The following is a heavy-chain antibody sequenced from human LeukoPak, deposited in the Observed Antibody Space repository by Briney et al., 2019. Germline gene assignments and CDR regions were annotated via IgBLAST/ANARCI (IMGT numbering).Heavy chain of an antibody. J-gene: IGHJ4*02. CDR1: GGSISSGNYY. Sequence: PSETLSLTCTVSGGSISSGNYYWSWIRQHPGKGLEWIGEINHSGSTNYNPSLKSRVTISVDTSKNQFSLKLSSVTAADTAVYYCARGPWDFMVRGVTPYYFDYWGQGTLVTVSS. CDR2: INHSGST. D-gene: IGHD3-10*01. V-gene: IGHV4-39*07. CDR3: ARGPWDFMVRGVTPYYFDY.